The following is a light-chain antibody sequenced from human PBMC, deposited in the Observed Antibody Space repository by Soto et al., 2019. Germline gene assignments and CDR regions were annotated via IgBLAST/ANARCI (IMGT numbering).Light chain of an antibody. CDR3: QHYNSYSVA. Sequence: DILKIQSPSTRYRPLRYRVTVPCLASQTISSWLAWYQQKPGKAPKLLIYKASTLKSGVPSRFSGSGSGTDFTLTISGLQPDDFATYFCQHYNSYSVAFGQGTKVDI. V-gene: IGKV1-5*03. J-gene: IGKJ1*01. CDR2: KAS. CDR1: QTISSW.